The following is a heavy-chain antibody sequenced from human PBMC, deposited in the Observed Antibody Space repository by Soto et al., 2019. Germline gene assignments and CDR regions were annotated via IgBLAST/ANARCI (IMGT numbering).Heavy chain of an antibody. CDR1: GYTFTSYG. V-gene: IGHV1-18*01. CDR3: ARLTYYDFWSGYSHGMDV. CDR2: ISAYNGNT. Sequence: ASAKVSCKASGYTFTSYGISWVRQAPGQGLEWMGWISAYNGNTNYAQKLQGRVTMTTDTSTSTAYMELRSLRSDDTAVYYCARLTYYDFWSGYSHGMDVWGQGTTVTVSS. J-gene: IGHJ6*02. D-gene: IGHD3-3*01.